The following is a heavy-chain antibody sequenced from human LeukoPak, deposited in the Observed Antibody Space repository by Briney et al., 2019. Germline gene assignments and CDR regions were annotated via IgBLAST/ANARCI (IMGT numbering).Heavy chain of an antibody. V-gene: IGHV3-30*02. D-gene: IGHD4-23*01. CDR1: GFTFSSYG. CDR3: AKDRGYGGNFFDY. CDR2: IRYDGSNK. Sequence: GGSLRLSCAASGFTFSSYGMHWVRQAPGKGLEWVAFIRYDGSNKYYADSVKSRFTISRDNSKNTLYLQMNSLRAEDTAVYYCAKDRGYGGNFFDYWGQGTLVTVSS. J-gene: IGHJ4*02.